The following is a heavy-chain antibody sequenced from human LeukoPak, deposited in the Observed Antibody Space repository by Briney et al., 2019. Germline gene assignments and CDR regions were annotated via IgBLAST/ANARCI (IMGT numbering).Heavy chain of an antibody. CDR2: INHSGST. D-gene: IGHD6-19*01. CDR3: ARAEQWLVYGFDY. V-gene: IGHV4-34*01. J-gene: IGHJ4*02. Sequence: KPSETLSLTCAVYGGSFSGCYWSWIRQPPGKGLEWIGEINHSGSTNYNPSLKSRVTISVDTSKNQFSLKLSSVTAADTAVYDCARAEQWLVYGFDYWGQGTLVTVSS. CDR1: GGSFSGCY.